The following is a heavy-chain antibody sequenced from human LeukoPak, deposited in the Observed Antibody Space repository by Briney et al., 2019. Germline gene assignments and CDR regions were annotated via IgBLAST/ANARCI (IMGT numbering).Heavy chain of an antibody. D-gene: IGHD6-19*01. V-gene: IGHV3-74*01. CDR1: GFTFSSYW. CDR3: ARHRYSSGWYFDY. CDR2: INSDGSST. J-gene: IGHJ4*02. Sequence: PGGSLRLSCAASGFTFSSYWMHWVRQAPGKGLVWVSRINSDGSSTSYADSVKGRFTISRDNAKNTLYLQMNSLRAEDTAVYYCARHRYSSGWYFDYWGQGTLVTVSS.